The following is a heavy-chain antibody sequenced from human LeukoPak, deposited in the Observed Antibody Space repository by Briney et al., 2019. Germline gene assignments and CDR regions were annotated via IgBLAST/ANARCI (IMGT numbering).Heavy chain of an antibody. CDR2: IYIGGTT. CDR1: GFTFGDYS. J-gene: IGHJ4*02. CDR3: ARDRREGSYGYWAFDY. Sequence: GGSLRLSCTASGFTFGDYSMSWVRQAPGKGLEWVSVIYIGGTTLSADSVKGRFTISRDTSKNTLYLQMNSLRAEDTAVYYCARDRREGSYGYWAFDYWGQGTLVTVSS. D-gene: IGHD5-18*01. V-gene: IGHV3-53*01.